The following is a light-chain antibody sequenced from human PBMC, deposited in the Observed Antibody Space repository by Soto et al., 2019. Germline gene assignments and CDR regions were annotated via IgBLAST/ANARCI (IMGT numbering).Light chain of an antibody. CDR1: SSDVGGYNY. J-gene: IGLJ1*01. V-gene: IGLV2-11*01. Sequence: QAVLTQPLSVSGSPGQAVTISCTETSSDVGGYNYVSWYQRYPGKAPKVMIYAVTKRPSGVPDRISGSKSGNTASLTISALQAEDEADSYCCSYAGSYTPYVFGTGTKVTVL. CDR3: CSYAGSYTPYV. CDR2: AVT.